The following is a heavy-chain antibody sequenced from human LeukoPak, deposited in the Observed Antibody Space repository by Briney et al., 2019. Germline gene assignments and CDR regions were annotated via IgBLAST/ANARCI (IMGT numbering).Heavy chain of an antibody. CDR2: INHSGST. D-gene: IGHD3-3*01. V-gene: IGHV4-34*01. J-gene: IGHJ4*02. CDR3: ARGLSAYYFDY. CDR1: GGSFSGYY. Sequence: SETLSLTCAVYGGSFSGYYWSWIRQPPGKGLEWIGEINHSGSTNYNPSLKSRVTISVDTSKNQFSLKLSSVTAADTAVYYCARGLSAYYFDYWGQGTLVTVSS.